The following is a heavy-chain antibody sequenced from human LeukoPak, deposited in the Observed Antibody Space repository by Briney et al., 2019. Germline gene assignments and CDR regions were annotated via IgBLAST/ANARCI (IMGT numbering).Heavy chain of an antibody. D-gene: IGHD6-19*01. V-gene: IGHV3-7*01. J-gene: IGHJ6*02. CDR3: ARDPSIAVAGYYYYGMDV. Sequence: GGSLRLSCAASGFTFSSYWMSWVRQAPGKGLEWVANIKQDGSEKYYVDSVKGRFTISRDNAKNTLYLQMNSLRAEDTAVYYCARDPSIAVAGYYYYGMDVWGQGTTVTVSS. CDR2: IKQDGSEK. CDR1: GFTFSSYW.